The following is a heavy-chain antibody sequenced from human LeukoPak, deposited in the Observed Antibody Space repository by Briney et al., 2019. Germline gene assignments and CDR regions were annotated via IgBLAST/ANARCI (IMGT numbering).Heavy chain of an antibody. D-gene: IGHD2-2*01. CDR3: AKSSDGSTSFDQ. Sequence: GRSLRLSCAASGFTFSSYAMHWVRQAPGKGLEWVAVISYDGSNKYYADSVKGRFTISRDNSKNTLYLQMNSLRAEDMALYYCAKSSDGSTSFDQWGQGTLVTVSS. CDR1: GFTFSSYA. V-gene: IGHV3-30*04. J-gene: IGHJ4*02. CDR2: ISYDGSNK.